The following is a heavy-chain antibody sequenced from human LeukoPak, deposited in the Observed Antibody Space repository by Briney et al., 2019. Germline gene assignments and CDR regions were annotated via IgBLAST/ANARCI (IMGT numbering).Heavy chain of an antibody. J-gene: IGHJ4*02. Sequence: GGSLRLSCAASGFTFSDYYMSWIRQAPGKGLEWVSYISSSGRTIYYADSVKGRFTISRDNAKNSLYLQMNSLRAEDTAVYYCARVGLRFLEWLLPGHFDYWGQGTLVTVSS. V-gene: IGHV3-11*04. CDR1: GFTFSDYY. CDR3: ARVGLRFLEWLLPGHFDY. D-gene: IGHD3-3*01. CDR2: ISSSGRTI.